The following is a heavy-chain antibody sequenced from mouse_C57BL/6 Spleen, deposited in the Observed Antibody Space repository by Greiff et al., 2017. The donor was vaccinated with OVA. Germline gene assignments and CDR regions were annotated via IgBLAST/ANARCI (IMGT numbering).Heavy chain of an antibody. CDR1: GYTFTNYY. V-gene: IGHV1-26*01. CDR3: AMGDYGSNDY. Sequence: VQLQQSGPELVKPGASVKISCKASGYTFTNYYMNWVKQSPGKSLEWIGDINPNSGGTSYNQKFKGKATWTVDKSSSTAYMELSSLTSEDSAVYYCAMGDYGSNDYWGQGTTLTVSS. J-gene: IGHJ2*01. D-gene: IGHD1-1*01. CDR2: INPNSGGT.